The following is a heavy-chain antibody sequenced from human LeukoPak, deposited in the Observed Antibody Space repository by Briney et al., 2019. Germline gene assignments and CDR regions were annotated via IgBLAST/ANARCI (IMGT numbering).Heavy chain of an antibody. V-gene: IGHV3-48*01. CDR2: ISSSSNTI. J-gene: IGHJ4*02. Sequence: PGGSLRLSCAASGFTFSSNSMNWVRQAPGKGLEWVSYISSSSNTIYYTDSVKGRFTISRDNAKNSLYLQMNSLRAEDTAVYYCARDGQDDFWSGGSLLYWGQGALVTVSS. D-gene: IGHD3-3*01. CDR1: GFTFSSNS. CDR3: ARDGQDDFWSGGSLLY.